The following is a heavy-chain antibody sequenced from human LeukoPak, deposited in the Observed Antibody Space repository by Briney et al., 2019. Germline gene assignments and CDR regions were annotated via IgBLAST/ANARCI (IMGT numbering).Heavy chain of an antibody. D-gene: IGHD3-16*01. J-gene: IGHJ4*02. CDR1: GFTFNKSW. CDR2: IKEDGTQK. CDR3: AKDLTYTSQGGSDS. Sequence: GGSLRLSCAASGFTFNKSWMSWVRQAPGKGPEWVANIKEDGTQKYYVDSVRGRFTISRDNSKNTLYLQMNSLRAEDTALYFCAKDLTYTSQGGSDSWGQGTLVIVSS. V-gene: IGHV3-7*01.